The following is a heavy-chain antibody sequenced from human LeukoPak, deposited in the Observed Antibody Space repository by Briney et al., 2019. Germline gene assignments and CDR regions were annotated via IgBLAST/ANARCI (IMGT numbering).Heavy chain of an antibody. CDR1: GFTFSSYA. D-gene: IGHD1-26*01. V-gene: IGHV3-23*01. CDR3: AKREYSGSYYPRGAFDI. Sequence: GGSLRLSCAASGFTFSSYAMSWVRQAPGKGLEWVSAMSGSGGSTYYADSVKGRFTISRDNSKNTLYLQMNSLRAEDTAVYYCAKREYSGSYYPRGAFDIWGQGTMVTVSS. CDR2: MSGSGGST. J-gene: IGHJ3*02.